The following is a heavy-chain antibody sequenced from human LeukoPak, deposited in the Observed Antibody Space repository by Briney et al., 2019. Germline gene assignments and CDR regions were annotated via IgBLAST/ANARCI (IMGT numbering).Heavy chain of an antibody. V-gene: IGHV5-51*01. Sequence: GESLKISCKGSGYSFSSYWIGWVRQMPGKGPEWMVIIYPGDSDIKYSPSFEGQVTISADKSSSTAYLQWSSLKASDTAMYDCARRSSSGGYYFDYWGQGTLVTVSS. CDR1: GYSFSSYW. CDR2: IYPGDSDI. D-gene: IGHD3-16*01. CDR3: ARRSSSGGYYFDY. J-gene: IGHJ4*02.